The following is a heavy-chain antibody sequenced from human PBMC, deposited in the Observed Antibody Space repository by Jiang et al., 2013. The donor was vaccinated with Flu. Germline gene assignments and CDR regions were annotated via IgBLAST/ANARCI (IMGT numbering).Heavy chain of an antibody. CDR1: GFTFSSYA. J-gene: IGHJ5*02. CDR2: ISGSGGST. V-gene: IGHV3-23*01. Sequence: GLVQPGGSLRLSCAASGFTFSSYAMSWVRQAPGKGLEWVSAISGSGGSTYYADSVKGRFTISRDNSKNTLYLQMNSLRAEDTAVYYCAKSIGYYGSGSFHWFDPWGQGTLVTVSS. D-gene: IGHD3-10*01. CDR3: AKSIGYYGSGSFHWFDP.